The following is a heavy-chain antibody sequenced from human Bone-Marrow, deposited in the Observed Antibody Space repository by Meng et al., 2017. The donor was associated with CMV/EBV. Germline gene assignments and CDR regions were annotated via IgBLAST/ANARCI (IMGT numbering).Heavy chain of an antibody. CDR1: GFTFSNYR. CDR2: ISSGGRYI. Sequence: GESLKISCAASGFTFSNYRMNWVRQAPGKGLEWVSSISSGGRYIFYADSVKGRFTISRDNAKNLLYLQMNSLRAEDTAVYYCAREESAWRYQVLLHYSMDLWGQGTTVTVSS. J-gene: IGHJ6*01. D-gene: IGHD2-2*01. V-gene: IGHV3-21*01. CDR3: AREESAWRYQVLLHYSMDL.